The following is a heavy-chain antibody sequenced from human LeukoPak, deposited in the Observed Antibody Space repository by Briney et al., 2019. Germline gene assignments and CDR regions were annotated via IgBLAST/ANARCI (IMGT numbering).Heavy chain of an antibody. CDR3: ARVGTAMAWGYFDL. CDR2: ISYDGSNK. CDR1: GFTFSSYA. Sequence: PGRSLRLSCAASGFTFSSYAMHWVRQAPGKGLEWVAVISYDGSNKYYADSVKGRFTISRDNSKNTLYLQMNSLRAEDTAVYYCARVGTAMAWGYFDLWGRGTLVTVSS. V-gene: IGHV3-30*14. D-gene: IGHD5-18*01. J-gene: IGHJ2*01.